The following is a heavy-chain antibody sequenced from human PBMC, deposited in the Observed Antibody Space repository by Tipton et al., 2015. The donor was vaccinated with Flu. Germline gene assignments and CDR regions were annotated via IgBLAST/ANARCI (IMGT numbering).Heavy chain of an antibody. D-gene: IGHD2-15*01. J-gene: IGHJ4*02. CDR2: VHRTGST. CDR1: GEALDNRYY. CDR3: ARLEYCSGNNCYSDY. V-gene: IGHV4-38-2*01. Sequence: GEALDNRYYWGWIRQPPGKGLEWIGNVHRTGSTYLNLSLRSRVAISVDRSKNQFSLRLTSVTAADTAVYYCARLEYCSGNNCYSDYWGQGTLVTVSS.